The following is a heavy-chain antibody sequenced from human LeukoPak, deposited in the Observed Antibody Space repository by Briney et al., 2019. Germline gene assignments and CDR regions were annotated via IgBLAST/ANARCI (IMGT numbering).Heavy chain of an antibody. D-gene: IGHD6-6*01. CDR1: GGSISSYY. V-gene: IGHV4-59*01. J-gene: IGHJ4*02. CDR3: ARVSEYSSSEAFDY. CDR2: IYYSGST. Sequence: PSETLSLTCTVSGGSISSYYWSWIRQPPGKGLEWTGYIYYSGSTNYNPSLKSRVTISVDTSKNQFSLKLSSVTAADTAVYYCARVSEYSSSEAFDYWGQGTLVTVSS.